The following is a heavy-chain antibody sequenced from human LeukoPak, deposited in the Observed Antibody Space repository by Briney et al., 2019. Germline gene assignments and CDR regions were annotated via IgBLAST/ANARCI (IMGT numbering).Heavy chain of an antibody. J-gene: IGHJ5*02. CDR3: ARVNPHGDYVGWFDP. V-gene: IGHV4-39*01. CDR2: IYYSGST. Sequence: SETLSLTCTVSGGSISSSSYYWGWIRQPPGKGLEWIGSIYYSGSTYYNPSLKSRVTISVDTSKNQFSLKLSSVTAADTAVYYCARVNPHGDYVGWFDPWGQGTLVTVSS. D-gene: IGHD4-17*01. CDR1: GGSISSSSYY.